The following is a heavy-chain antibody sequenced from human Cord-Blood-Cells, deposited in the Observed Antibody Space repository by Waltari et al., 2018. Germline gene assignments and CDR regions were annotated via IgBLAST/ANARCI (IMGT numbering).Heavy chain of an antibody. V-gene: IGHV1-2*06. CDR2: INPNRGGT. CDR1: GYTFTGYY. J-gene: IGHJ6*02. CDR3: ARDLSGYDSDV. D-gene: IGHD5-12*01. Sequence: QVQLVQSGAEVKKPGASVKVSCKASGYTFTGYYMHWVRQAPGQGLEWMGRINPNRGGTNHAQKFQGRVTMTRDTSISTAYMEPSRLRSDDTAVYYCARDLSGYDSDVWGQGTTVTVSS.